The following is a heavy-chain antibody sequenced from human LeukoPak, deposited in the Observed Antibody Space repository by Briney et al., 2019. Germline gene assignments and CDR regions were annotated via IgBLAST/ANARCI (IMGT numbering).Heavy chain of an antibody. D-gene: IGHD3-22*01. Sequence: GASVKVSCKASGYTFTSYAMHWVRQAPGQRLEWMGWINAGNGNTKYSQKFQGRVTITRDTSASTAYMELRSLRSDDTAVYYCARWYYDSSGYYSGMDVWGQGTTVTVSS. CDR1: GYTFTSYA. CDR3: ARWYYDSSGYYSGMDV. J-gene: IGHJ6*02. CDR2: INAGNGNT. V-gene: IGHV1-3*01.